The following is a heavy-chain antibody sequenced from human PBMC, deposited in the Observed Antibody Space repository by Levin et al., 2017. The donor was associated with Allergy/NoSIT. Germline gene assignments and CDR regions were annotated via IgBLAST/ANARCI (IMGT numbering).Heavy chain of an antibody. J-gene: IGHJ4*02. CDR2: ISSSGENT. D-gene: IGHD6-13*01. CDR1: GFTFSSYA. Sequence: SCAASGFTFSSYAMSWVRQAPGKGLEWVSGISSSGENTYYADSVKGRFTISRDNSKNTLYVQMTSLRAEDTAVYFCARPYSSSWYNPFDYWGQGTLVTVSS. V-gene: IGHV3-23*01. CDR3: ARPYSSSWYNPFDY.